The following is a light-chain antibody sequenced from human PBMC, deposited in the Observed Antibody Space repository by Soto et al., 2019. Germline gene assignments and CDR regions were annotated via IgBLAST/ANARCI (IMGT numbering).Light chain of an antibody. CDR3: QQYNSYSRT. Sequence: DIQMTQSPCTRSASVGDRVTITCRASQSISSWLAWYQQKPGKAPKLLIYKASSLESGVPSRFSGSGSGTEFTLTISSLQPDDFATYYCQQYNSYSRTFGQGTKVDIK. J-gene: IGKJ1*01. V-gene: IGKV1-5*03. CDR2: KAS. CDR1: QSISSW.